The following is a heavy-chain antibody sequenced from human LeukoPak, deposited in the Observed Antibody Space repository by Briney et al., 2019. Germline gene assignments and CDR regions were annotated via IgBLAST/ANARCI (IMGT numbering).Heavy chain of an antibody. D-gene: IGHD4-23*01. J-gene: IGHJ3*02. CDR2: ISWNSGSI. V-gene: IGHV3-9*01. Sequence: GRSLRLSCAASGFTFDDYAMHWVRQAPGKGLEWVSGISWNSGSIGYADSVKGRFTISRDNAKNSLYLQMNSLRAEDTALYYCAKAGPEYDYGGPRQDLLGAFDIWGQGTMVTVSS. CDR3: AKAGPEYDYGGPRQDLLGAFDI. CDR1: GFTFDDYA.